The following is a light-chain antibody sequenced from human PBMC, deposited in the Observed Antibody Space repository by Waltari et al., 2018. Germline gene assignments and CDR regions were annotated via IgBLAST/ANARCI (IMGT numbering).Light chain of an antibody. CDR1: SSDVGGYNL. V-gene: IGLV2-23*02. CDR2: GVT. CDR3: YSYACSANGV. Sequence: QSALTQPASVSGSPGQSITISCTGTSSDVGGYNLVSWYQQHPDKAPKLVIYGVTKRPSGVSYRFAGSKSGNTASLTLSGLQAEDEAGYYCYSYACSANGVFGGGTTLTVL. J-gene: IGLJ3*02.